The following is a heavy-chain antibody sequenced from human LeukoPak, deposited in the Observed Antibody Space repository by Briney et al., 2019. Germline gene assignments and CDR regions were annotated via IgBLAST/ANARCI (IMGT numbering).Heavy chain of an antibody. Sequence: RPSQTLSLTCTVSGGSISSGGYYWSWIRQHPGKGLEWIGYIYYSGSTYYNPSLKSRVTISVDTSKNQFSLKLSSVTAADTAVYYCARATLAGTSHFDYWGQGTLVTVSS. J-gene: IGHJ4*02. V-gene: IGHV4-31*03. CDR1: GGSISSGGYY. CDR3: ARATLAGTSHFDY. CDR2: IYYSGST. D-gene: IGHD6-13*01.